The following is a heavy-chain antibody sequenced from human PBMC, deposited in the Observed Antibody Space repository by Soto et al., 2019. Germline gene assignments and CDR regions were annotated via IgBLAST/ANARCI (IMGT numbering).Heavy chain of an antibody. CDR3: ARGLFAARYYYYYGMDV. J-gene: IGHJ6*02. V-gene: IGHV1-69*13. CDR1: GGTFSSYA. Sequence: SVKVSCKASGGTFSSYAISWVRQAPGQGLEWIGGIIPIFGTANYAQKFQGRVTITADESTSTAYMELSSLRSEDTAVYYCARGLFAARYYYYYGMDVWGQGTTVTVSS. CDR2: IIPIFGTA. D-gene: IGHD6-6*01.